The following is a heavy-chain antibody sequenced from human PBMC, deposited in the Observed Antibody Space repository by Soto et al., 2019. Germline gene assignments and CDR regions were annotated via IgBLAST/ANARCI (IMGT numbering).Heavy chain of an antibody. V-gene: IGHV3-30*03. D-gene: IGHD3-3*01. J-gene: IGHJ4*02. CDR3: ASSRWRTILAPSGY. CDR1: GFSLSAYA. Sequence: QVQLVETGGGVVQPGGSLRLSCETSGFSLSAYAMHWVRQAPGKGLEWVALISYDGRNIYYADSVKGRFTISRDTSKNTLFVEMNGLRAEDTAVYYCASSRWRTILAPSGYWGQGTLVNVSS. CDR2: ISYDGRNI.